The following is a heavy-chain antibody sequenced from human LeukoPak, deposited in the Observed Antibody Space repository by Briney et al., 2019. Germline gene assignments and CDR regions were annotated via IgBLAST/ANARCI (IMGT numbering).Heavy chain of an antibody. J-gene: IGHJ4*02. Sequence: GGSLRLSCAASGFTVSSNYMSWVRQAPGKGLEWVANIKQDGSEKYYVDSVKGRFTISRDNAKNSLYLQVNSLRAEDTAVYYCARDRSYGSGSLDIDYWGQGTLVTVSS. CDR3: ARDRSYGSGSLDIDY. CDR1: GFTVSSNY. V-gene: IGHV3-7*01. D-gene: IGHD3-10*01. CDR2: IKQDGSEK.